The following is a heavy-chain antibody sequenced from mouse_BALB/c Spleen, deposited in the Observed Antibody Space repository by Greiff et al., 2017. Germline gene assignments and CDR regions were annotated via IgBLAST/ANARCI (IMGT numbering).Heavy chain of an antibody. CDR2: IWAGGST. CDR3: AREIYYYGSSSHYYAMDY. Sequence: VQLVESGPGLVAPSQSLSITCTVSGFSLTSYGVHWVRQPPGKGLEWLGVIWAGGSTNYNSALMSRLSISKDNSKSQVFLKMNSLQTDDTAMYYCAREIYYYGSSSHYYAMDYWGQGTSVTVSS. V-gene: IGHV2-9*02. J-gene: IGHJ4*01. D-gene: IGHD1-1*01. CDR1: GFSLTSYG.